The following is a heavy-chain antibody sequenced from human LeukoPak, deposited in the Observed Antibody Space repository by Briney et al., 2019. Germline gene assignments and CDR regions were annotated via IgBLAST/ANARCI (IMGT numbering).Heavy chain of an antibody. Sequence: ASVEVSCKASGYTFTSYYMHWVRQAPGQGLEWMGIINPSGGSTSYAQKFQGRVTMTRDTSTSTVYMELSSLRSEDTAVYYCARDMGIAVAGSSRNWFDPWGQGTLVTVSS. D-gene: IGHD6-19*01. V-gene: IGHV1-46*01. J-gene: IGHJ5*02. CDR3: ARDMGIAVAGSSRNWFDP. CDR2: INPSGGST. CDR1: GYTFTSYY.